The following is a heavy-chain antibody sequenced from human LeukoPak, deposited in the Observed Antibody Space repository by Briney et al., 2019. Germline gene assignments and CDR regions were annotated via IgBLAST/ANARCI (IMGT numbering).Heavy chain of an antibody. CDR2: ISYDGSNK. CDR1: GFTFSSYG. J-gene: IGHJ4*02. D-gene: IGHD3-9*01. CDR3: AKGQTSLEYDILTGYYSPTLPDY. V-gene: IGHV3-30*18. Sequence: PGRSLRLSCAASGFTFSSYGMHWVRQAPGKGLEWVAVISYDGSNKHYADSVKGRFTISRDNSKNTLYLQMNSLRAEDTAVYYCAKGQTSLEYDILTGYYSPTLPDYWGQGTLVTVSS.